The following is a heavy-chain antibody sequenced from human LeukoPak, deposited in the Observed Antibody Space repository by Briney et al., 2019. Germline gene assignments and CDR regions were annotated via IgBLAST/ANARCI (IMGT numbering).Heavy chain of an antibody. CDR1: GYTFTSYY. CDR3: AKDPSQRDWFDP. J-gene: IGHJ5*02. CDR2: ISGSGGST. V-gene: IGHV3-23*01. Sequence: SCKASGYTFTSYYMHWVRQAPGKGLEWVSAISGSGGSTYYADSVKGRFTISRDNSKNTLYLQMNSLRAEDTAVYYCAKDPSQRDWFDPWGQGTLVTVSS.